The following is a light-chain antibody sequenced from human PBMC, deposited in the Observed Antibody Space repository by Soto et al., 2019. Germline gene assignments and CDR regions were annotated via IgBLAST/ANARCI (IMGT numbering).Light chain of an antibody. J-gene: IGLJ2*01. CDR3: AAWDDSLNAVI. V-gene: IGLV1-44*01. CDR1: SSNIGSNT. CDR2: GDN. Sequence: QSVLTQPPSASGTPGQRVTISCSGSSSNIGSNTVNWYLQLPGTAPRVLIYGDNQRPSGVPDRFSGSKSGTSASLAISGLKSEDEADYYCAAWDDSLNAVIFGGGTKLTVL.